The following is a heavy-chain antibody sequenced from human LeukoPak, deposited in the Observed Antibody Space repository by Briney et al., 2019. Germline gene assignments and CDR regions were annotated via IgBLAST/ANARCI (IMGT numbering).Heavy chain of an antibody. CDR2: ISTYSGHT. CDR1: GYTFTSYG. J-gene: IGHJ4*02. V-gene: IGHV1-18*01. D-gene: IGHD5-18*01. CDR3: ARGHGEGSSSYGKADY. Sequence: GASVKVSCKASGYTFTSYGISWVRQAPEQGLERMGWISTYSGHTNYAQKLQGRVTMTTDTSTSTAYMELRSLRSEDAAVYYCARGHGEGSSSYGKADYWGQGTLVTVSS.